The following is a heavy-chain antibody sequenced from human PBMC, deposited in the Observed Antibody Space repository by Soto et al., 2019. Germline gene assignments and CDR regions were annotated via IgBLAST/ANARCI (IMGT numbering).Heavy chain of an antibody. V-gene: IGHV3-30*03. J-gene: IGHJ4*02. D-gene: IGHD1-26*01. Sequence: QVQLVESGGGVVQPGTSLRLSCAASGFTFSAHAMHWARQAPGKGLEWVASTSNDVSWQQYSDSVKGRFFISRDNSKSTLYLQMNSLRAEDTAVYYCVGEVGVRSFDNWGQGTLVTVSS. CDR1: GFTFSAHA. CDR3: VGEVGVRSFDN. CDR2: TSNDVSWQ.